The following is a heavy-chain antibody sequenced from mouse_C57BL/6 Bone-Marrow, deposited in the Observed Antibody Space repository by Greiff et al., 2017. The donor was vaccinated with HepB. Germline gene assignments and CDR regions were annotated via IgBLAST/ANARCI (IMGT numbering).Heavy chain of an antibody. CDR2: INPSTGGT. J-gene: IGHJ2*01. D-gene: IGHD1-1*01. Sequence: VQLQQSGPELVKPGASVKISCKASGYSFTGYYMNWVKQSPEKSLEWIGEINPSTGGTTYNQKFKAKATLTVDKSSSTAYMQLKSLTSEDSAVYYCALGSSYTFDYWGQGTTLTVSS. CDR3: ALGSSYTFDY. V-gene: IGHV1-42*01. CDR1: GYSFTGYY.